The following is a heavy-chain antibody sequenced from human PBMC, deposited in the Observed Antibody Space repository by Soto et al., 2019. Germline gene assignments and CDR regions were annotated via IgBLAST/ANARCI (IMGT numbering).Heavy chain of an antibody. CDR1: GYTFTDYF. CDR3: ARDRQGLAPFDCMAA. CDR2: IKPSSGGT. V-gene: IGHV1-2*02. Sequence: VQLVQSGAEVKKPGASVKVSCKVSGYTFTDYFLHWVRQAPGQGPEWMGWIKPSSGGTNYAPKCKGRSTFTSDASIFTASMEWRSLTSDDGGVYFCARDRQGLAPFDCMAAWGQVNTVTVSS. D-gene: IGHD3-9*01. J-gene: IGHJ6*02.